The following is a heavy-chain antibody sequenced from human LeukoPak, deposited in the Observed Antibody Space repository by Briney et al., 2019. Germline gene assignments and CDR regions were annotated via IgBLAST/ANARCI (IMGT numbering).Heavy chain of an antibody. D-gene: IGHD1-26*01. CDR3: ASGGIYYGAAFEF. V-gene: IGHV3-20*04. CDR2: INWNGGNI. Sequence: PGGSLRLSCAASGFTFNNYGMLWVRQAPGKGLEWVSGINWNGGNIGYADSVKGRFTISRDNAKNSLYLQMNSLRTEDTALYYCASGGIYYGAAFEFWGQGTLVTVSS. J-gene: IGHJ4*02. CDR1: GFTFNNYG.